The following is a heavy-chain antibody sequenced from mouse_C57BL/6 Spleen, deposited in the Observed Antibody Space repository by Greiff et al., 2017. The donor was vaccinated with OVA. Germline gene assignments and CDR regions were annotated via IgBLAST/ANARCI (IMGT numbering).Heavy chain of an antibody. D-gene: IGHD2-1*01. J-gene: IGHJ4*01. V-gene: IGHV5-16*01. CDR2: INYDGSST. CDR3: ARSYGNYADYYAMDY. CDR1: GFTFSDYY. Sequence: EVKVVESEGGLVQPGSSMKLSCTASGFTFSDYYMAWVRQVPEKGLEWVANINYDGSSTYYLDSLKSRFIISRDNAKNILYLQMSSLKSEDTATYYCARSYGNYADYYAMDYWGQGTSVTVSS.